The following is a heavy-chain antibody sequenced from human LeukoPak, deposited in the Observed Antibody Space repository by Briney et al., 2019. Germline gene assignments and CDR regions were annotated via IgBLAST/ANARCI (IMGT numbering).Heavy chain of an antibody. J-gene: IGHJ4*02. CDR1: GRSISSGSYY. D-gene: IGHD3-3*01. CDR2: IYTSGST. CDR3: ARTQYDFWSGTYYFDY. Sequence: SQTLSLTCTVSGRSISSGSYYWSWIRQPAGKGLEWIGRIYTSGSTNYNPSLKSRVTISVDTSKNQFSLKLSSVTAADTAVYYCARTQYDFWSGTYYFDYWGQGTLVTVSS. V-gene: IGHV4-61*02.